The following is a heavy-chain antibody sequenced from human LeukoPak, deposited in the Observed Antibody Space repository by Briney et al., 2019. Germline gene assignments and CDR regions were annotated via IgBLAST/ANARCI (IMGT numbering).Heavy chain of an antibody. CDR2: INPNSGGT. CDR3: TGGATTPVY. CDR1: GYTFTGYY. Sequence: APVKVSCKASGYTFTGYYMHWVRQAPGQGLEWMGWINPNSGGTNYAQKFQGRVTMTRDTSISTAFMELSRLTSDDTAVYYCTGGATTPVYWGQGTLVTVSS. D-gene: IGHD5-12*01. J-gene: IGHJ4*02. V-gene: IGHV1-2*02.